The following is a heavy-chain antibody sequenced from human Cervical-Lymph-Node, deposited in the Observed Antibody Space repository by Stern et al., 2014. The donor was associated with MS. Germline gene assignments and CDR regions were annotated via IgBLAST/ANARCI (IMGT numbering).Heavy chain of an antibody. D-gene: IGHD5-24*01. CDR2: IGIGGSSP. CDR1: GFTFSSYA. V-gene: IGHV3-23*04. J-gene: IGHJ4*02. CDR3: AKELMATSL. Sequence: EMQLVESGGGLVQPGGSLRLSCAASGFTFSSYAMSWVRQAPGKGLEWVSAIGIGGSSPYYAALVKGGVTISRDNSKNTLYLHMSSLRAEDTAVYYCAKELMATSLWGQGTLVTVSS.